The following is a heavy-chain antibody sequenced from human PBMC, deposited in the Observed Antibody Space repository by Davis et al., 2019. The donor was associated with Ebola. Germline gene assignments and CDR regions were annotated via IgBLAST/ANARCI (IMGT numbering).Heavy chain of an antibody. CDR2: FSGSGGRT. CDR1: GFSFSNFG. J-gene: IGHJ4*02. CDR3: AQRWGSYRYFRH. V-gene: IGHV3-23*01. D-gene: IGHD3-16*02. Sequence: GESLKISCAASGFSFSNFGMNWVRQAPGKGLEWVSGFSGSGGRTYYTDSVKGRFTISRDNSKNMLFLQMNSLRAEDTAVYYCAQRWGSYRYFRHWGQGTLVTVSS.